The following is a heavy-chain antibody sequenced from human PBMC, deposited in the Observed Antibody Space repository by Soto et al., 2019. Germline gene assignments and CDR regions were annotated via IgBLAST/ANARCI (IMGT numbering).Heavy chain of an antibody. J-gene: IGHJ5*02. Sequence: SETLSLTCTVSGGSISSYYWSWIRQPPGKGLEWIGYIYYSGSTNYNPSLKSRVTISVDTSKNQFSLKLSSVTAADTAVYYCARDFGPAYYYDSSGYRIFDWFDPWGQGTLVTVSS. CDR1: GGSISSYY. V-gene: IGHV4-59*01. D-gene: IGHD3-22*01. CDR3: ARDFGPAYYYDSSGYRIFDWFDP. CDR2: IYYSGST.